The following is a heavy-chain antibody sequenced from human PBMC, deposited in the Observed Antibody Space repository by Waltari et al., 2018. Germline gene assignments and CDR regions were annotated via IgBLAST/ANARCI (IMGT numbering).Heavy chain of an antibody. J-gene: IGHJ4*02. V-gene: IGHV4-38-2*01. CDR3: ATCVSIAAAGPTYDY. Sequence: QVQLQESGPGLVKPSETLSLTCAVSGYSISSGYYWGWIRQPPGKGLEWIGSIYHSGSTYYNPSLKSRVTISVDTSKNQFSLKLSSVTAADTAVYYCATCVSIAAAGPTYDYWGQGTLVTVSS. CDR2: IYHSGST. D-gene: IGHD6-13*01. CDR1: GYSISSGYY.